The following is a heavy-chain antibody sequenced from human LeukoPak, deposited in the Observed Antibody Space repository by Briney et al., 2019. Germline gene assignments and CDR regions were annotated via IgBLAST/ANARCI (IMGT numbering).Heavy chain of an antibody. CDR1: GYSVRSFY. D-gene: IGHD2-2*01. CDR2: FYTSGIT. Sequence: SETLSLTCTVSGYSVRSFYWNWIRQSADKGLEWIGRFYTSGITKYNPSLQSRVAMSVDTSKNQFSLNLTSVTAADTAVYFCARAHGGANCSSTSCYYYYYYMDVWGKGTTVTVSS. J-gene: IGHJ6*03. CDR3: ARAHGGANCSSTSCYYYYYYMDV. V-gene: IGHV4-4*07.